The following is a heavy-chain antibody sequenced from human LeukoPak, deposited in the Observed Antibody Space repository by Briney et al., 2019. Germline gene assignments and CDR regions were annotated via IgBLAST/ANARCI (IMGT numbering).Heavy chain of an antibody. CDR1: GGSISSYY. D-gene: IGHD6-19*01. CDR3: SSSGWYNWFDP. J-gene: IGHJ5*02. Sequence: SETLSLTCTVSGGSISSYYWSWIRQPPGKGLEWIGYIYYSGSTNYNPSLKSRVTISVDTSKNQFSLELSSVTAADTAVYYCSSSGWYNWFDPWGQGTLVTVSS. V-gene: IGHV4-59*01. CDR2: IYYSGST.